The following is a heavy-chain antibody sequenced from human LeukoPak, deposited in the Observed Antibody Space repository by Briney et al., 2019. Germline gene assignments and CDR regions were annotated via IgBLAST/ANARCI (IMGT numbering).Heavy chain of an antibody. CDR3: ARLASISGYDSSGNIGWFDP. Sequence: GGSLGLSCAASGFTFDDYGMSWVRQAPGKGLEWVCGINWNVGRTGYADSVKGRFTLSRDNARNSLYLQMNSLRAEDTALYYCARLASISGYDSSGNIGWFDPWGQGTLVTVSS. CDR2: INWNVGRT. D-gene: IGHD5-12*01. V-gene: IGHV3-20*04. J-gene: IGHJ5*02. CDR1: GFTFDDYG.